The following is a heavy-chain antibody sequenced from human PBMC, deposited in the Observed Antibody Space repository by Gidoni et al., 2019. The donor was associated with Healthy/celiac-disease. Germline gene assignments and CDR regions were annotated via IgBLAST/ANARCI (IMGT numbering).Heavy chain of an antibody. CDR3: ARDSGSYAFDI. D-gene: IGHD1-26*01. Sequence: EVQLVESGGGMVKPGGSLRLTCAASGCTFSSYSMNWVRQAPGKGLEWVSSISSSSSYIYYADSVKGRFTISRDNAKNSLYLQMNSLRAEDTAVYYCARDSGSYAFDIWGQGTMVTVSS. CDR1: GCTFSSYS. V-gene: IGHV3-21*01. J-gene: IGHJ3*02. CDR2: ISSSSSYI.